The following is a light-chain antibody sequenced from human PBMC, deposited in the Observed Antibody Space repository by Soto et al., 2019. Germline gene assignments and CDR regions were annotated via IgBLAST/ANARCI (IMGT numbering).Light chain of an antibody. CDR1: QSVSSSY. CDR2: GAS. V-gene: IGKV3D-20*02. CDR3: QQRGNWPRT. Sequence: EIVLTQSPGTLSLSPGERATLSCRASQSVSSSYLAWYQQRPGQAPRLLIFGASYRATGIPDRFSGSGSGTDFTLTISRLEPEDFAVYYCQQRGNWPRTFGQGTKVEIK. J-gene: IGKJ1*01.